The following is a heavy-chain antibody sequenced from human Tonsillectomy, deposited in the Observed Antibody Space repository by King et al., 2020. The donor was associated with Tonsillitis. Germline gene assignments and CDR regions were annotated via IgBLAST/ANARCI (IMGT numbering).Heavy chain of an antibody. CDR1: RFTFSRYG. D-gene: IGHD5-24*01. CDR2: IRNDGTDK. CDR3: AKEPIDGYNYDY. V-gene: IGHV3-30*02. J-gene: IGHJ4*02. Sequence: VQLVESGGGVVQPGGSLRLSCAGSRFTFSRYGMHWVRQAPGKGLEWVAFIRNDGTDKNYADSVKGRFTISRDNSKNTLYLQMNSLRAEDTAVYYCAKEPIDGYNYDYWGQGTLVTVSS.